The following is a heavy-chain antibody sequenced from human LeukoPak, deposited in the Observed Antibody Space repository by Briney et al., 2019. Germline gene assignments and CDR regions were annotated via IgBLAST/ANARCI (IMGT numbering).Heavy chain of an antibody. CDR3: ARVGVPNWNYVVGIDY. Sequence: PGGSLRLSCAASGFTFSSYAMHWVRQAPGKGLEWVAVISYVGSNKYYADSVKGRFTISRDNSKNTLYLQMNSLRAEDTAVYYCARVGVPNWNYVVGIDYWGQGTLVTVSS. V-gene: IGHV3-30-3*01. D-gene: IGHD1-7*01. J-gene: IGHJ4*02. CDR2: ISYVGSNK. CDR1: GFTFSSYA.